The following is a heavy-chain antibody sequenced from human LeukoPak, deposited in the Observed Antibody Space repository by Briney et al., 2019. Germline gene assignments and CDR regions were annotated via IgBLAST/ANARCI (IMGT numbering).Heavy chain of an antibody. CDR1: GFSLSTTGMR. J-gene: IGHJ5*02. Sequence: SGPTLVNPTQTLTLTCTFSGFSLSTTGMRVSWIRQPTGKALEWLARSDWDDDKFYSTSLKTRLTISKDTSKNQVVLTMTNMDPVDTATYYCARMTSYGSGFDPWGQGTLVTVSS. D-gene: IGHD3-10*01. CDR3: ARMTSYGSGFDP. CDR2: SDWDDDK. V-gene: IGHV2-70*04.